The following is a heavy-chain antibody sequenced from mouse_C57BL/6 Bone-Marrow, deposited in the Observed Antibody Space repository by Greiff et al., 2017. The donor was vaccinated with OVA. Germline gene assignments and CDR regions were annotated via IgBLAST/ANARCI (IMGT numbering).Heavy chain of an antibody. J-gene: IGHJ2*01. CDR3: ARDPLTGTLDY. CDR1: GFTFSDYY. Sequence: EVKLVESEGGLVQPGSSMQLSCTASGFTFSDYYMAWVRQVPEKGLEWVANINYDGSSTYYLDSLKSRFIISRDNAKNILYLQMSSLKSEDTATYYCARDPLTGTLDYWGQGTTLTVSS. D-gene: IGHD4-1*01. V-gene: IGHV5-16*01. CDR2: INYDGSST.